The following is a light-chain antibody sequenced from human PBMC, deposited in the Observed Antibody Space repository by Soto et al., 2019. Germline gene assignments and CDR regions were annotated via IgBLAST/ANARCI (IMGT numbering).Light chain of an antibody. CDR3: QQYCTTPPT. CDR1: QNLLYKSNNKNY. V-gene: IGKV4-1*01. Sequence: DIVMIQSPDSLAVSLGERATINCKSTQNLLYKSNNKNYLSWYQQKPGQPHKLLIYWASTRQSGVPDRFSVNGSGTDFTLTIRSLRAEDVAVYYCQQYCTTPPTVGQGTQVEMK. J-gene: IGKJ1*01. CDR2: WAS.